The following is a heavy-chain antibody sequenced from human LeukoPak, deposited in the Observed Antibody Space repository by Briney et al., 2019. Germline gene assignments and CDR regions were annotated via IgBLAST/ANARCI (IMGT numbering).Heavy chain of an antibody. CDR2: ITTAGDT. V-gene: IGHV3-13*04. J-gene: IGHJ5*01. CDR3: AREPVGTNWFES. CDR1: GFTFSNYD. D-gene: IGHD6-13*01. Sequence: SGGSLRLSCAASGFTFSNYDMHWVRQVTGKGLEWVSAITTAGDTFYPGSVKGRFAISRENAKSSLYLQMNRLTAGDTAVYYCAREPVGTNWFESWGQGTLVIVSS.